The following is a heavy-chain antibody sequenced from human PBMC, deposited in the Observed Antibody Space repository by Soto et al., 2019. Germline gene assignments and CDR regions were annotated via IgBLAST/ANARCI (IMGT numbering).Heavy chain of an antibody. V-gene: IGHV3-23*01. J-gene: IGHJ4*02. CDR3: AKSTGVRIMITFGGVIVIPVLDY. D-gene: IGHD3-16*02. Sequence: GGSLRLSCAASGFTFSSYAMSWVRQAPGKGLEWVSAISGSGGSTYYADSVKGRFTISRDNSKNTLYLQMNSLRAEDTAVYYCAKSTGVRIMITFGGVIVIPVLDYWGQGTLVTVSS. CDR2: ISGSGGST. CDR1: GFTFSSYA.